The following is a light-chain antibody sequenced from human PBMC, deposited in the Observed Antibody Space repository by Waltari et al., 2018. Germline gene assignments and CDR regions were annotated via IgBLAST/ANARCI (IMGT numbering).Light chain of an antibody. CDR3: QTGGHGTWV. CDR2: VNSDGSH. Sequence: QLVLTQSPSASASLGASVKLTCPLSRGHSSNVIAWPQQQPLKGPRYLMKVNSDGSHRKGDDIPDRFSGSSAGAERYLTISSLQSEDEADYYCQTGGHGTWVFGGGTKLTVL. CDR1: RGHSSNV. J-gene: IGLJ3*02. V-gene: IGLV4-69*01.